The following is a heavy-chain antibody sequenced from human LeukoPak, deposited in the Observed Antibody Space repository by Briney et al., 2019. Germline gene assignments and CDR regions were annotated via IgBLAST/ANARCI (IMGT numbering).Heavy chain of an antibody. V-gene: IGHV3-11*04. CDR2: ISSSGSTI. CDR1: GFTFSDYY. D-gene: IGHD3-22*01. J-gene: IGHJ4*02. Sequence: KPGGSLRLSCAASGFTFSDYYMSWIRQAPGKGLEWVSYISSSGSTIYYADSVKGRFTISRDNAKNSLYLQMNSLRAEDTAVYYCARTGNYYDSSGYYTYSDYWGQGTLVTVSS. CDR3: ARTGNYYDSSGYYTYSDY.